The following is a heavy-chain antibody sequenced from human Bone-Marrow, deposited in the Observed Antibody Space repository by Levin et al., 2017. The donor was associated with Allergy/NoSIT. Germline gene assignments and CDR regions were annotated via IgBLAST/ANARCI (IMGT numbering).Heavy chain of an antibody. CDR1: GDSITNPNYF. CDR3: ARQRGSGSWTFDY. Sequence: ESLKISCTVSGDSITNPNYFWGWIRQPPGKGLEWIATIYYSGKTYYNPSLKSRVTISVDTSNNQFSLKLSSVTAADTAVFYCARQRGSGSWTFDYWGQGTLVTVSS. V-gene: IGHV4-39*01. D-gene: IGHD3-10*01. J-gene: IGHJ4*02. CDR2: IYYSGKT.